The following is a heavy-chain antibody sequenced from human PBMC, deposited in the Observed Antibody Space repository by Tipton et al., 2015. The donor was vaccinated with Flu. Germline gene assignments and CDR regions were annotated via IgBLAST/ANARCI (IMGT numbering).Heavy chain of an antibody. V-gene: IGHV4-34*01. D-gene: IGHD3-22*01. J-gene: IGHJ4*02. CDR1: GGSFSGYY. CDR3: TSSLRNSSGSPGY. Sequence: TLSLTCAVYGGSFSGYYWSWIRQPPGKGLEWIGEINHSGSTYYSPSLKSRVTISADTSNNQFSLRLSSVTAADTAMYYCTSSLRNSSGSPGYWGQGTLVTVSS. CDR2: INHSGST.